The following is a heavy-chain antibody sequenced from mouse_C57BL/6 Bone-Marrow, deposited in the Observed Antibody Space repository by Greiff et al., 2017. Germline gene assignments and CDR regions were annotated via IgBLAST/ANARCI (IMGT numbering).Heavy chain of an antibody. Sequence: QVQLQQSGAELVRPGASVKLSCKASGYTFTDYYINWVKQRPGQGLEWIARIYPGSGNTYYNEKFKGKATLTAEKSSSNAYMQLSSQTSEDSAVYFCARGGLMDYWGQGTSVTVSS. J-gene: IGHJ4*01. CDR1: GYTFTDYY. CDR3: ARGGLMDY. CDR2: IYPGSGNT. V-gene: IGHV1-76*01.